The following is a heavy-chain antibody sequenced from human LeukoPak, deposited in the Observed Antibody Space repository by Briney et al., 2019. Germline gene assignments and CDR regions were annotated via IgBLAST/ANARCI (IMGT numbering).Heavy chain of an antibody. CDR1: GFTFDDYA. CDR3: AKDSFGFARQYYFDY. J-gene: IGHJ4*02. D-gene: IGHD3-10*01. CDR2: ISWNSGSI. Sequence: PGRSLRLSCAASGFTFDDYAMHWVRQAPGKGLEWVSGISWNSGSIGYADSVKGRLTISRDNAKNSLYLQMNSLRAEDTALYYCAKDSFGFARQYYFDYWGQGTLVTVSS. V-gene: IGHV3-9*01.